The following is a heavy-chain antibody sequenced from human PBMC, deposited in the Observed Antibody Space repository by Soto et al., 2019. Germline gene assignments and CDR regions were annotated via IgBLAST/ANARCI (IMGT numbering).Heavy chain of an antibody. CDR2: IKSNTDGGTT. D-gene: IGHD6-13*01. Sequence: EVQLVESGGGLVKPGGSLRLSCAASGFTFSNAWMSWVRQAPGKGLEWVGRIKSNTDGGTTDYAAPVKGRFTISREDSKNTLYLEINSLKIEDTAVYYCTGSSWDGFWGQGTLVTVSS. CDR3: TGSSWDGF. CDR1: GFTFSNAW. J-gene: IGHJ4*02. V-gene: IGHV3-15*01.